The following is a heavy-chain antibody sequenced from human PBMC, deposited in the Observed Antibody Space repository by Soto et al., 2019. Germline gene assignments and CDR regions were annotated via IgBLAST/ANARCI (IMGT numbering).Heavy chain of an antibody. V-gene: IGHV1-69*13. D-gene: IGHD3-16*02. CDR3: ARVPIVSVPGAFDI. CDR2: IIPIFGTA. J-gene: IGHJ3*02. Sequence: ASVKVSCKASGGTFSSYAISWGRQAPGQGLEWMGGIIPIFGTANYAQKFQGRVTITADESTSTAYMELSSLRSEDTAVYYCARVPIVSVPGAFDIWGQGTMVTVSS. CDR1: GGTFSSYA.